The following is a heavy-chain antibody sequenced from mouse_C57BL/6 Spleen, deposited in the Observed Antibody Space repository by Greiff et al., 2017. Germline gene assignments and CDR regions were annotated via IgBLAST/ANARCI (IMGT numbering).Heavy chain of an antibody. Sequence: QVQLQQPGAELVRPGTSVKLSCKASGYTFTSYWMHWVKQRPGQGLEWIGVIDPSDSYTNSNQKFKGKATLTVDTSSSTAYMQLSSLTSEDSAVYYCARTGGDGYSYAMDYWGQGTSVTVSS. CDR2: IDPSDSYT. CDR1: GYTFTSYW. V-gene: IGHV1-59*01. CDR3: ARTGGDGYSYAMDY. J-gene: IGHJ4*01. D-gene: IGHD2-3*01.